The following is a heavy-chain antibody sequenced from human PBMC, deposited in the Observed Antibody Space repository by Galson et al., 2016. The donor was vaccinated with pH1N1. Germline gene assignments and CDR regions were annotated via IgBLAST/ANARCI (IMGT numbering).Heavy chain of an antibody. D-gene: IGHD5-24*01. Sequence: SVKVSCKASGGTFSFYSFSWLRQAPGQGLEWMGGIIPIFGTPNYAQKFQGRVAITADESSSTAYMELSSLRSEDTAVYYCASHSLRDGYNLYYFDYCGQGTLVTVSS. CDR1: GGTFSFYS. V-gene: IGHV1-69*13. CDR3: ASHSLRDGYNLYYFDY. CDR2: IIPIFGTP. J-gene: IGHJ4*02.